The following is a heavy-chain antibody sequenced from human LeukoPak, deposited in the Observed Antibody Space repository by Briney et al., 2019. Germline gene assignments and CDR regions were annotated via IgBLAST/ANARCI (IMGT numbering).Heavy chain of an antibody. Sequence: QTGGSLRLSCAASGFTFSNYAMRWVRQAPGKGLEWVSTISGSGSDSYYADSVKGRFTISRDNSKNTLYLQMNSLRAEDTAVYYCAKRLNYYFDYWGQGTLVTVSS. CDR1: GFTFSNYA. J-gene: IGHJ4*02. CDR3: AKRLNYYFDY. CDR2: ISGSGSDS. V-gene: IGHV3-23*01. D-gene: IGHD3-16*01.